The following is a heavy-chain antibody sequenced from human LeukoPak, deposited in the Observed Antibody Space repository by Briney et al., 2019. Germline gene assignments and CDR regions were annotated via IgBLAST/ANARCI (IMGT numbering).Heavy chain of an antibody. J-gene: IGHJ4*02. CDR1: GFTFSSYS. V-gene: IGHV3-21*01. CDR2: ISSSSSYI. D-gene: IGHD3-3*01. CDR3: ARAVLRFLEWLPTYPDY. Sequence: GGSLRLSCAASGFTFSSYSMNWVRQAPGKGLEWVSSISSSSSYIYYADSVKGRFTISRDNAKNSLYLQMNSLRAEDTAVYYCARAVLRFLEWLPTYPDYWGQGTLVTVSS.